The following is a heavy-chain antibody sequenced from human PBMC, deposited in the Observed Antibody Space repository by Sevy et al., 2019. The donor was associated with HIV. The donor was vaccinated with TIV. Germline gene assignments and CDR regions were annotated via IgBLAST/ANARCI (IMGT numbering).Heavy chain of an antibody. CDR2: IRYDGSYK. J-gene: IGHJ5*02. CDR3: TRNGGAFDNGFDP. V-gene: IGHV3-30*02. CDR1: GFTFSSYG. Sequence: GGSLRLSCAASGFTFSSYGMHWVRQAPGKGLEWVAFIRYDGSYKYYADSVKGRFTISRDNSKNTLYLQMNSLRAEDTAVYYCTRNGGAFDNGFDPWGQGTLVTVSS. D-gene: IGHD2-8*01.